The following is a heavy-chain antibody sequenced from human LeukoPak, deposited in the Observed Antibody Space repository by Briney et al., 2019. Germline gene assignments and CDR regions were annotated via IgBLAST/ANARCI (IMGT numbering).Heavy chain of an antibody. CDR3: ARVVEGDGYNYFDY. J-gene: IGHJ4*02. CDR1: GYTFTGYY. D-gene: IGHD5-24*01. CDR2: INTNSGGT. V-gene: IGHV1-2*02. Sequence: ASVTVSCKASGYTFTGYYMHWVRQAPGQGVEWMGWINTNSGGTNYAQKFQGRVTMTRDTSISTAYMELSRLRSDDTAVYYCARVVEGDGYNYFDYWGQGTLVTVSS.